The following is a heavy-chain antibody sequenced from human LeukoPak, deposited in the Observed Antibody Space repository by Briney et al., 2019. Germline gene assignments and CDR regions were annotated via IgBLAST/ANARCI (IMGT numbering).Heavy chain of an antibody. Sequence: GASVKVSCKASGGTFSSYAISWVRQAPGQGLDWMGGIIPIFGTANYAQKFKGRVTITTDESTSTAYMELSSLRSEDTAVYYCARALPGYDSSGYSANYYYYYMDVRGKGTTVTVSS. D-gene: IGHD3-22*01. CDR2: IIPIFGTA. V-gene: IGHV1-69*05. CDR3: ARALPGYDSSGYSANYYYYYMDV. CDR1: GGTFSSYA. J-gene: IGHJ6*03.